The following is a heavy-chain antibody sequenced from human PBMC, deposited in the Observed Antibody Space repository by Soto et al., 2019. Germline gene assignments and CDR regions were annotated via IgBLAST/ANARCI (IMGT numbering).Heavy chain of an antibody. CDR3: AKGGDNWNYVLRFDP. Sequence: GGSLRLSCAASGFTFSSYAMSWVRQAPGKGLEWVSAISGSGGSTYYADSVKGRFTISRDNSKNTLYLQMNSLRAEDTAVYYCAKGGDNWNYVLRFDPWGQGTLVTVSS. CDR2: ISGSGGST. J-gene: IGHJ5*02. D-gene: IGHD1-7*01. CDR1: GFTFSSYA. V-gene: IGHV3-23*01.